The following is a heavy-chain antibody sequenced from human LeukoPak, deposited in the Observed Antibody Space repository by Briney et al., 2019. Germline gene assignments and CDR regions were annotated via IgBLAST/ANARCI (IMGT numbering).Heavy chain of an antibody. CDR2: IYFSGGT. V-gene: IGHV4-39*01. Sequence: SETLSLTCTVSGDSISSSNCYWGWIRQPPGKGLEWIGSIYFSGGTYCNASLKSRVTISVDTSKNQFSLKLSSVTAADTAVYYCARLRAVAGRLFYYFDYWGQGTLVTVSS. D-gene: IGHD6-19*01. J-gene: IGHJ4*02. CDR1: GDSISSSNCY. CDR3: ARLRAVAGRLFYYFDY.